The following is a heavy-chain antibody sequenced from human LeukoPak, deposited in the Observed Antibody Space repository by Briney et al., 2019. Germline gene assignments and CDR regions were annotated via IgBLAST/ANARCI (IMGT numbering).Heavy chain of an antibody. CDR1: GFSLNTRGMC. CDR2: IDWDDDK. CDR3: ARIPEYCSGGSCYDRAYDF. D-gene: IGHD2-15*01. J-gene: IGHJ4*02. V-gene: IGHV2-70*11. Sequence: SGPTLVNPTQTLTLTCTFSGFSLNTRGMCVSWIRQPPGKALEWLARIDWDDDKYYSTSLKTRLTISKGTSKNQVVLTLTNMDPVDTATYYCARIPEYCSGGSCYDRAYDFWGQGTLVTVSS.